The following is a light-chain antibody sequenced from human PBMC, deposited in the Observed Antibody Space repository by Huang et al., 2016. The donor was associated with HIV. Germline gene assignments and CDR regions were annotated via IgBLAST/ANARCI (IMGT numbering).Light chain of an antibody. V-gene: IGKV4-1*01. Sequence: DIVMTQSPDSLAVSLGVTATINCKSSQSVLYISNNKNYLAWYQQKPGPPPKLLIYWASTRESGVPDRFSGSGSGTDFTLTISSLQAEDVAVYYCQQYYSTPWTFGQGTKVEIK. CDR2: WAS. CDR3: QQYYSTPWT. CDR1: QSVLYISNNKNY. J-gene: IGKJ1*01.